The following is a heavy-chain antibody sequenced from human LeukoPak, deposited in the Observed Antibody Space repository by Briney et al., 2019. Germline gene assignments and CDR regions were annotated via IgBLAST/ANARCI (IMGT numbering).Heavy chain of an antibody. J-gene: IGHJ4*02. D-gene: IGHD1-1*01. V-gene: IGHV4-4*09. CDR1: RVSISTYY. Sequence: YPSETLSLTCTISRVSISTYYWSWIRQPPGKGLEWIGYISTSESTNYNPSLKSRITISVDTSKNQFSLNLSSVTAADTAVYYCARRRTTGTTGYFDYWGQGTLVTVSS. CDR2: ISTSEST. CDR3: ARRRTTGTTGYFDY.